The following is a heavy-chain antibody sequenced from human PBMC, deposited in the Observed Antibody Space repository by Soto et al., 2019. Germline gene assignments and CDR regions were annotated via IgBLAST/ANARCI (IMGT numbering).Heavy chain of an antibody. CDR1: GFTFSSYA. CDR2: ISYDGSNK. J-gene: IGHJ6*02. D-gene: IGHD3-9*01. CDR3: ARGGYFDWLYPTPLYYGMDV. V-gene: IGHV3-30-3*01. Sequence: LRLSCAACGFTFSSYAMHWVRQAPGKGLEWVAVISYDGSNKYYADSVKGRFTISRDNSKNTLYLQMNSLRAEDTAVYYCARGGYFDWLYPTPLYYGMDVWGQGTTVTVSS.